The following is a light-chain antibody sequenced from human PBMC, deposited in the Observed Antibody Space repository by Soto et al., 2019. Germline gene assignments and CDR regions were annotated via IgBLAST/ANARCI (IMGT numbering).Light chain of an antibody. CDR3: QQSNSFPLT. V-gene: IGKV1-13*02. CDR2: DAS. Sequence: AIQLTQSPSSLSASVGDRVTITCRASQGVSSALAWYQQKPGTPPKLLIYDASSLESGVPSWFSGSGSGTDFTLNISSLQTAEFATDYCQQSNSFPLTFGGGTKVESK. J-gene: IGKJ4*01. CDR1: QGVSSA.